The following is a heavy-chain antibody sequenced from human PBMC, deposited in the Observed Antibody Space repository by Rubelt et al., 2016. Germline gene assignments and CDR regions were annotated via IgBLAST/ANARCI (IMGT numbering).Heavy chain of an antibody. D-gene: IGHD3-10*01. CDR1: NGSINSYY. V-gene: IGHV4-59*01. J-gene: IGHJ5*02. CDR3: ARRGFSYDWFDP. Sequence: QVQLQESGPGVVKASETLSLTCNVSNGSINSYYWSWFRQPPGKELEWIGYIFYSGSTKYNPTLSSRLIISVDRAKNQFSLKLTALTAAETAVYYCARRGFSYDWFDPWGQGTLVTVST. CDR2: IFYSGST.